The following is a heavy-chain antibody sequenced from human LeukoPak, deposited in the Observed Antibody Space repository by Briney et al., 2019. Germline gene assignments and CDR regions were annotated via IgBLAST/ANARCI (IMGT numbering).Heavy chain of an antibody. Sequence: SGTLSLTCTVSGGSINDYYWSWIRQSPGKGLEWIGYIYYTGRTKYNPSVQSRVTISVDTPKNQFSLNLRSVTSADTAVYFCTRVSIHGDSDYWGQGTLVTVSS. CDR2: IYYTGRT. CDR1: GGSINDYY. J-gene: IGHJ4*02. V-gene: IGHV4-59*01. CDR3: TRVSIHGDSDY.